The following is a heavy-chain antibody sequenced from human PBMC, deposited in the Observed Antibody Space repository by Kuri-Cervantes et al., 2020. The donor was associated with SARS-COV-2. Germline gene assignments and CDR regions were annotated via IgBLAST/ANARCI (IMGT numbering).Heavy chain of an antibody. V-gene: IGHV3-49*04. CDR2: IRSKAYGGTT. CDR1: GFTFGDYA. CDR3: ARVCDGGGTGIAAAGSTGDWFDP. D-gene: IGHD6-13*01. Sequence: GGSLRLSCTASGFTFGDYAMSWVRQAPGKGLEWVGFIRSKAYGGTTEYAASVKGRFTISRDDSKSIAYLQMNSLKTEDTAVYYCARVCDGGGTGIAAAGSTGDWFDPWGQGTLVTVSS. J-gene: IGHJ5*02.